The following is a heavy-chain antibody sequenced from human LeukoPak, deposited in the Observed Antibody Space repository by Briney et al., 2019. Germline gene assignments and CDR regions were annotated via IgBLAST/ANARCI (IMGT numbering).Heavy chain of an antibody. V-gene: IGHV4-34*01. CDR3: ARARGYGSGSYPFRYYYYGMDV. J-gene: IGHJ6*02. Sequence: PSETLSLTCAVYGGSFSGYYWSWIRQPPGKGLEWIGEINHSGSTNYNPSLKSRVTISVDTSKNQFSLKLSSVPAADTAVYYCARARGYGSGSYPFRYYYYGMDVWGQGTTVTVSS. D-gene: IGHD3-10*01. CDR1: GGSFSGYY. CDR2: INHSGST.